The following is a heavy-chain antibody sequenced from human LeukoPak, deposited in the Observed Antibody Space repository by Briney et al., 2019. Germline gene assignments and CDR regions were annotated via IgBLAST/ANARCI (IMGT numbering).Heavy chain of an antibody. CDR1: GFTFNTYS. Sequence: PGESLRLSCTASGFTFNTYSMNWVRQAPGRGLEWVSFITSDSSEIYYADSLKGRFTISRDNARNSLFLQVNSLRAEDTAVYYCARVSTGPFYFYNYMDVWGKGTTVTVSS. CDR2: ITSDSSEI. J-gene: IGHJ6*03. CDR3: ARVSTGPFYFYNYMDV. V-gene: IGHV3-21*01. D-gene: IGHD1-1*01.